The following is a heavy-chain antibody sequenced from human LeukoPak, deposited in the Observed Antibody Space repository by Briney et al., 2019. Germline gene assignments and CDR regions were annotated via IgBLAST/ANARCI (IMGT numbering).Heavy chain of an antibody. D-gene: IGHD6-6*01. CDR3: ARDAWAARPDYYYYYMDV. CDR2: IIPIFGTA. V-gene: IGHV1-69*13. Sequence: SVKVSCKASGGTFSSYAIGWVRQAPGQGLEWMGGIIPIFGTANYAQKFQGRVTITADESTSTAYMELSSLRSEDTAVYYCARDAWAARPDYYYYYMDVWGKGTTVTVSS. CDR1: GGTFSSYA. J-gene: IGHJ6*03.